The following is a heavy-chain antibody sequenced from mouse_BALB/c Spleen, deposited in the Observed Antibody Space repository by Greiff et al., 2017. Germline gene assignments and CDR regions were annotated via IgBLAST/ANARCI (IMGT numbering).Heavy chain of an antibody. D-gene: IGHD1-1*01. CDR2: IDPANGNT. CDR3: ARRGIFYYGSSYWYFDV. J-gene: IGHJ1*01. CDR1: GFNIKDTY. V-gene: IGHV14-3*02. Sequence: EVKLVESGAELVKPGASVKLSCTASGFNIKDTYMHWVKQRPEQGLEWIGRIDPANGNTKYDPKFQGKATITADTSSNTAYLQLSSLTSEDTAVYYCARRGIFYYGSSYWYFDVWGAGTTVTVSS.